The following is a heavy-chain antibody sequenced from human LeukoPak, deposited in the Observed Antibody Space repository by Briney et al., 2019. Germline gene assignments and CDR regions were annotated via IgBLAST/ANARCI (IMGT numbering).Heavy chain of an antibody. V-gene: IGHV2-5*01. J-gene: IGHJ3*02. Sequence: SGPTLVKPTQTLTLTCTFSGFGLTSTGVGVGWVRQSSGKGGEWRTNIYWNNDKRYSPSLKSRLTITKDPSKNQVVLTMTNMDPVDTATYYCAQYPGYGDDYDAFDIWGQGTMVTVSS. CDR1: GFGLTSTGVG. CDR2: IYWNNDK. CDR3: AQYPGYGDDYDAFDI. D-gene: IGHD4-17*01.